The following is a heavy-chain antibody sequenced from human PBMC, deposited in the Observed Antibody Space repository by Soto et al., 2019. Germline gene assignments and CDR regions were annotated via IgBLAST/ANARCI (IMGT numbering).Heavy chain of an antibody. D-gene: IGHD3-3*01. J-gene: IGHJ6*02. CDR1: GYTFIDFD. CDR3: ARVGITIFGVVIGYYYGMDV. Sequence: SVKVSCKAYGYTFIDFDISWVRQAPGQGLEWMGGIIPIFGTANYAQKFQGRVTITADKSTSTAYMELSSLRSEDTAVYYCARVGITIFGVVIGYYYGMDVWGQGTTVTVSS. V-gene: IGHV1-69*06. CDR2: IIPIFGTA.